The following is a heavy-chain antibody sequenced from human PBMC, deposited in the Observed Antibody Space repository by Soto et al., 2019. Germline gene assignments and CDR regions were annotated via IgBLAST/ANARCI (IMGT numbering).Heavy chain of an antibody. CDR3: ARGRTDSVWYYDL. CDR2: ISTNSDII. CDR1: GFTFSDYY. Sequence: QMQLVESGGNLVKPGGSLRLSCAVSGFTFSDYYMSWIRQAPGKGLEWISYISTNSDIIHYADSVKGRFTISRDNAKKSLYLQMNSLRAEDTAVFYCARGRTDSVWYYDLWGRGTLVTVSA. J-gene: IGHJ2*01. V-gene: IGHV3-11*01.